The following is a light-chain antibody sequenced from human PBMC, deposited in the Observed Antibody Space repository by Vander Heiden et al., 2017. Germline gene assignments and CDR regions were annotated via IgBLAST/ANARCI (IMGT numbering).Light chain of an antibody. V-gene: IGLV2-11*01. CDR2: DVS. CDR1: SSDVGCYDY. J-gene: IGLJ3*02. CDR3: CSYAGSYTWV. Sequence: SALPPPRSVSGSPGPSVTISCTGTSSDVGCYDYVSLYQQHPRTAPNLIIYDVSQPPSVVPNRFSCSTSGNTASLTIAGLHAEDEADYCCCSYAGSYTWVFGGGTKLTVL.